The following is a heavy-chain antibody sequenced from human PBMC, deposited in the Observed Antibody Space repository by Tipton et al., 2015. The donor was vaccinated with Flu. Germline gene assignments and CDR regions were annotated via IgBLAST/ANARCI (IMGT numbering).Heavy chain of an antibody. CDR1: GFTVSSNY. D-gene: IGHD1-26*01. J-gene: IGHJ6*02. CDR2: IYSGGST. V-gene: IGHV3-66*01. CDR3: AREQVPNSGSSYYCYGMDV. Sequence: SLRLSCAASGFTVSSNYMSWVRQAPGKGLEWVSVIYSGGSTYYADSVKGRFTISRDNSKNTLYLQMNSLRAEDTAVYYCAREQVPNSGSSYYCYGMDVWGQGTTVTVSS.